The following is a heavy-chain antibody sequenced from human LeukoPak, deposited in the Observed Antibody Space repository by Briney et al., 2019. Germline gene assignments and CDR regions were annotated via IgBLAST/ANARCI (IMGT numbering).Heavy chain of an antibody. CDR3: ARSRDCSGGSCYRGNFGY. Sequence: GASVKVSCKASGGTFSSYAISWVRQAPGQGLEWMGRIIPILGIANYAQKFQGRVTITADKSTSTAYMELSSLRSEDTAVYYCARSRDCSGGSCYRGNFGYWGQGTLVTVSS. V-gene: IGHV1-69*04. CDR2: IIPILGIA. CDR1: GGTFSSYA. D-gene: IGHD2-15*01. J-gene: IGHJ4*02.